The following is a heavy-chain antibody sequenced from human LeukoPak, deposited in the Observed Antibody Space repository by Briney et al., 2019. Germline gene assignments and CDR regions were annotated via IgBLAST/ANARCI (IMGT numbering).Heavy chain of an antibody. D-gene: IGHD3-10*01. J-gene: IGHJ4*02. CDR3: ARVKKMGYGSGSYFFDY. CDR2: ISSSSSTI. CDR1: GFTFSSYG. V-gene: IGHV3-48*01. Sequence: GGSLRLSCAASGFTFSSYGMTWVRQAPGKGLEWVSYISSSSSTIYYADSVKGRFTISRDNAKNSLYLQMNSLRAEDTAVYYCARVKKMGYGSGSYFFDYWGQGTLVTVSS.